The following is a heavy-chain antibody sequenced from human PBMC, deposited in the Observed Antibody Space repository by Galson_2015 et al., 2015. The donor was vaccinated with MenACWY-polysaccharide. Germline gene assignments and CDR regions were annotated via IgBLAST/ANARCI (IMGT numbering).Heavy chain of an antibody. J-gene: IGHJ4*02. V-gene: IGHV1-8*01. CDR1: GYTFTSYE. CDR3: ARAGYKASDY. CDR2: MNPNSGNI. D-gene: IGHD5-18*01. Sequence: SVKVSCKASGYTFTSYEINWVRQAPGQGLEWMGRMNPNSGNIGYAQKFLGKFTMTRDTSIGTAYMELSDLRPEHTAVYYCARAGYKASDYWGQGTLVTVSS.